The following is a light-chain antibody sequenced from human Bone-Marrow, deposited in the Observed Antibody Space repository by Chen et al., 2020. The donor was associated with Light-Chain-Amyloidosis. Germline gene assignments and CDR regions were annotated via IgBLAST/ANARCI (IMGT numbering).Light chain of an antibody. CDR2: EDD. CDR1: SGSIATNY. V-gene: IGLV6-57*01. CDR3: QAYQGSSQVV. J-gene: IGLJ3*02. Sequence: NFMLTQPHSVSESPGKTVIISCTRSSGSIATNYVQWYQQRPGSSPTTVIYEDDQRPSGVPDRFSCSIDRSSNSASLTISGLKTEDEADYYSQAYQGSSQVVFGGGTKLTGL.